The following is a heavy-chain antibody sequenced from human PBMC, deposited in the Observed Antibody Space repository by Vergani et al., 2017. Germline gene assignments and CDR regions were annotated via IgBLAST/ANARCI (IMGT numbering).Heavy chain of an antibody. CDR1: GGSFTSYH. Sequence: QVQLQQWGGGLLKPSETLSLTCVVNGGSFTSYHWTWIRQSPGEGLEWVGDIDHTGRPDYNPSLKGRLTMSVDKSRNQFSLKLNSVTATDTAIYFCARVNTEANGHLYYYYYIDVWGQGTAVTVS. D-gene: IGHD2-8*01. CDR2: IDHTGRP. V-gene: IGHV4-34*01. J-gene: IGHJ6*03. CDR3: ARVNTEANGHLYYYYYIDV.